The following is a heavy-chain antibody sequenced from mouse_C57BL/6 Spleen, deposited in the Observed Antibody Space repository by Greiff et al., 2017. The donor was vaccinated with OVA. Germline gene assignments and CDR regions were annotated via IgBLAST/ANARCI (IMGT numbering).Heavy chain of an antibody. CDR1: GYTFTSYW. CDR3: AGRAGDGYYRYFDV. CDR2: IYPGSGST. D-gene: IGHD2-3*01. Sequence: QVQLQQPGAELVKPGASVKMSCKASGYTFTSYWITWVKQRPGQGLEWIGDIYPGSGSTNYNEKFKSKATLTVATSSSTAYMQLSSMTSEDSAVYYCAGRAGDGYYRYFDVWGTGTTVTVSS. V-gene: IGHV1-55*01. J-gene: IGHJ1*03.